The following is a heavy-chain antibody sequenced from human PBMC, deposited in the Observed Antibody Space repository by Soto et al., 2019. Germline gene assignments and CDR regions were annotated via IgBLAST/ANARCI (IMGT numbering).Heavy chain of an antibody. Sequence: ASVKVSCKASGYTFTGYYMHWVRQAPGQGLEWMGWINPNSGGTNYAQKFQGWVTMTRDTSISTAYMELSRLRSDDTAVYYCARDPHGDYRDPHYYYWHSYAMDVWGQGTTVTVSS. CDR3: ARDPHGDYRDPHYYYWHSYAMDV. D-gene: IGHD4-17*01. V-gene: IGHV1-2*04. CDR1: GYTFTGYY. J-gene: IGHJ6*02. CDR2: INPNSGGT.